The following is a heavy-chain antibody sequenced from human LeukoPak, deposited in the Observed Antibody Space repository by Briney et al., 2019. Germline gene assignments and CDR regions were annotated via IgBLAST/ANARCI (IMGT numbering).Heavy chain of an antibody. CDR2: IKQDGSEE. CDR3: AAYYSSSWDY. CDR1: GFTFSSYS. Sequence: PRGSLRLSCAASGFTFSSYSMSWVRQPPGKGLQWVANIKQDGSEEYCVASVKGRFTISRDNAKNPLYLQMNSLRAEDTAVYYCAAYYSSSWDYWGQGTLVTVSA. J-gene: IGHJ4*02. D-gene: IGHD6-13*01. V-gene: IGHV3-7*01.